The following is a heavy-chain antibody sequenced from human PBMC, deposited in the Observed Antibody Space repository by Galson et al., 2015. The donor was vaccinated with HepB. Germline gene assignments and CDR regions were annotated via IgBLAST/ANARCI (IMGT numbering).Heavy chain of an antibody. V-gene: IGHV1-18*04. CDR1: GYTFTSYG. CDR2: ISAYNGNT. D-gene: IGHD2-15*01. J-gene: IGHJ4*02. Sequence: SVKVSCKASGYTFTSYGISWVRQAPGQGLEWMGWISAYNGNTNYAQKLQGRVTMTTDTSTSTAYMELRSLRSDDTAVYYCARDEALSGYCSGGSCYWGYWGQGTLVTVSS. CDR3: ARDEALSGYCSGGSCYWGY.